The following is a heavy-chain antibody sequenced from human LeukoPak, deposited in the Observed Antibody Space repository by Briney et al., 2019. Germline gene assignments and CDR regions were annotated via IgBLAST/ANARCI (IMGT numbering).Heavy chain of an antibody. CDR2: LYSEGGT. V-gene: IGHV3-66*02. J-gene: IGHJ4*02. CDR1: GFSVSSSY. D-gene: IGHD3-10*01. CDR3: AGGWSYYYFDF. Sequence: GGSLRLSCAASGFSVSSSYMNWVRQPPGKGLEWVSLLYSEGGTHYADSVKGRFTISRDNSKNILYLQMNSLRAEDTAVYYCAGGWSYYYFDFRGQGTLVTVSS.